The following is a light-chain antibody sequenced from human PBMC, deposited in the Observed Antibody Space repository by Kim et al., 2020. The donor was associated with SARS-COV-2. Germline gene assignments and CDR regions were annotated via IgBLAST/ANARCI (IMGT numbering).Light chain of an antibody. CDR3: QQYDKIPGT. Sequence: ASVGDRVTITCQASQDITNYLNWYQQKLERAPKLLIYDASNLETGVPSRFSGSGSGTHFTFTISSLQPEDIATYYCQQYDKIPGTFGQGTRLEIK. CDR1: QDITNY. J-gene: IGKJ5*01. CDR2: DAS. V-gene: IGKV1-33*01.